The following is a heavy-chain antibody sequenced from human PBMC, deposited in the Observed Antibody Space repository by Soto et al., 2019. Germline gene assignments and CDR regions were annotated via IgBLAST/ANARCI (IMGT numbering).Heavy chain of an antibody. CDR1: GFIFSGSA. D-gene: IGHD5-12*01. CDR3: TRLEEATPIRRSFDI. V-gene: IGHV3-73*01. J-gene: IGHJ3*02. CDR2: IRNKPLNYAT. Sequence: GGSLSLSCAASGFIFSGSAVHWVRQASGKGLEWVARIRNKPLNYATAYSASVKGRFTVSRDDSKNTAFLEMNGLTTEDTAMYYCTRLEEATPIRRSFDIWGQGTLVTVSS.